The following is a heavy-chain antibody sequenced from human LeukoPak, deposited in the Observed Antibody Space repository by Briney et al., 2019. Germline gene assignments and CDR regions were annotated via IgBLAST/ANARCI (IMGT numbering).Heavy chain of an antibody. Sequence: GGSLRLSCAASGFNFSYAMSWVRQAPGKGLEWVSGISGSGFSTYYADSVKGRFTISRDNSRNTLYMQMNSLRAEDTAVYYCAKAADWLAADYIDYWGQGTLVTVPS. CDR1: GFNFSYA. D-gene: IGHD3-9*01. CDR2: ISGSGFST. V-gene: IGHV3-23*01. J-gene: IGHJ4*02. CDR3: AKAADWLAADYIDY.